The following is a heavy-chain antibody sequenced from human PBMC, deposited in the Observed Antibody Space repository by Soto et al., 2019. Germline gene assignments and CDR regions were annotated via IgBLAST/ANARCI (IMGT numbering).Heavy chain of an antibody. V-gene: IGHV1-69*01. CDR1: GGTFSSYA. D-gene: IGHD6-19*01. J-gene: IGHJ6*02. CDR2: IIPIFGTA. Sequence: QVQLVQSGAEVKKPGSSVKVSCKASGGTFSSYAISWVRQAPGQGLEWMGGIIPIFGTANYAQKFQGRVTITADESTSTAYMELSSLRSEDTAVYYCARGVAVAGTGYYYGMDVWGQGTTVTVSS. CDR3: ARGVAVAGTGYYYGMDV.